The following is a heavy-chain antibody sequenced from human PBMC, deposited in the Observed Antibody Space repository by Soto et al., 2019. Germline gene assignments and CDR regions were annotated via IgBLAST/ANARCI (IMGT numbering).Heavy chain of an antibody. D-gene: IGHD4-17*01. Sequence: PGGSLRLSCAASRFTFNDYSMNWVRQAPGKGLEWVSSISKSGTYIYYADSVKGRFTISRDNAKNSLYLQMNSLRPEDTAVYFCAIPTMTTRNQGLDIWGQGTLVTV. CDR1: RFTFNDYS. J-gene: IGHJ3*02. CDR3: AIPTMTTRNQGLDI. CDR2: ISKSGTYI. V-gene: IGHV3-21*01.